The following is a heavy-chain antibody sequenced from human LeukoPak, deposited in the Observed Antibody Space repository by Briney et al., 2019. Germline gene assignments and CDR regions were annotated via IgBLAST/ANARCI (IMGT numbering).Heavy chain of an antibody. V-gene: IGHV3-48*01. J-gene: IGHJ4*02. CDR1: GFTFITYW. Sequence: GGSLRLSCAASGFTFITYWMNWVRQAPGKGLEWVSYISRSSSTIYYADSVKGRFTISRDNAKNTLYLQMNSLRAEDTAVYYCARVVDHDYGDYYLDYWGQGTLVTVSS. CDR3: ARVVDHDYGDYYLDY. D-gene: IGHD4-17*01. CDR2: ISRSSSTI.